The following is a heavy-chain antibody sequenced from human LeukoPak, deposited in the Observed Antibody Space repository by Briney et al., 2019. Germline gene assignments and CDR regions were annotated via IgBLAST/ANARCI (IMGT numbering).Heavy chain of an antibody. CDR1: GRSFSDYD. J-gene: IGHJ4*02. Sequence: SETLSLTCAVYGRSFSDYDWSWIRQPPGKGLEWIGEINQSGATNCDPSLKSRVSMSIDKSKSQFSLNLRSVTAADTAVYYCARYVPVKTGPTRASFDYWGQGALVTVSS. V-gene: IGHV4-34*01. D-gene: IGHD1-1*01. CDR2: INQSGAT. CDR3: ARYVPVKTGPTRASFDY.